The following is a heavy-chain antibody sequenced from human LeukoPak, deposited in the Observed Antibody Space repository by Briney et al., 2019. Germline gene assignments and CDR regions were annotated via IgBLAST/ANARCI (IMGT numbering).Heavy chain of an antibody. CDR3: ARWSKSGSGSKYYYFDY. Sequence: SEXLXLTCTVSGGSISSYYWSWIRQPAGXXLXXVGRIYTSGSTNYNPSLKSRVTISVDTSKNQFSLKLSSVTAADTAVYYCARWSKSGSGSKYYYFDYWGQGTLVTVSS. J-gene: IGHJ4*02. CDR1: GGSISSYY. D-gene: IGHD3-10*01. V-gene: IGHV4-4*07. CDR2: IYTSGST.